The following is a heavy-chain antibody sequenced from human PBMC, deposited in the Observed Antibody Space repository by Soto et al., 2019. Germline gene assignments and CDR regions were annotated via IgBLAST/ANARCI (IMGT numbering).Heavy chain of an antibody. CDR2: ISSTTNYI. CDR1: VFTFTRYS. J-gene: IGHJ4*02. Sequence: EVQLVESGGGLVKPGGSLRLSCAASVFTFTRYSMNWVRQAPGKGLEWVSSISSTTNYIDYGDSMKGRFTISRDNAKNSLYLERNSLRAEDTAVYYCARESEDLTSNFDYWGQGTLVTVSS. V-gene: IGHV3-21*06. CDR3: ARESEDLTSNFDY.